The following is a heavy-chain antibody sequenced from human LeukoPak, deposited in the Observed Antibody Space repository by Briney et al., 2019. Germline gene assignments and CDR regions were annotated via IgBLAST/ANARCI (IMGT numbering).Heavy chain of an antibody. CDR2: IYTSGST. CDR3: ARADCSGGSCYYDY. CDR1: GGSISSYY. V-gene: IGHV4-4*07. D-gene: IGHD2-15*01. Sequence: SETLSLTCTVSGGSISSYYWSWIRQPAGKGLEWIGRIYTSGSTNYNPSLKSRVTMSVGTSKNQFSLKLSSVTAADTAVYYCARADCSGGSCYYDYWGQGTLVTVSS. J-gene: IGHJ4*02.